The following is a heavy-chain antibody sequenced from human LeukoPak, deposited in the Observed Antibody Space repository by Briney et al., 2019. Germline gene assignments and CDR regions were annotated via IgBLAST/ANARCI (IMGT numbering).Heavy chain of an antibody. CDR1: GGSISSGGYY. J-gene: IGHJ4*02. D-gene: IGHD4-17*01. CDR3: ASRYGDYARSEYYFDY. CDR2: IYYSGST. Sequence: PSETLSLTCTVSGGSISSGGYYWSWIRQHPGKGLEWIGYIYYSGSTYYNPSLKSRVTISVDTSKNQFSLKLSSVTAADTAVYYCASRYGDYARSEYYFDYWGQGTLVTVSS. V-gene: IGHV4-39*01.